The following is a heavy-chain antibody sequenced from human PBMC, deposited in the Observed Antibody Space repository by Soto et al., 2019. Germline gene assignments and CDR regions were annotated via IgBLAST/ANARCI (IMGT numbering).Heavy chain of an antibody. CDR3: ANLVNYGDEYFQH. CDR2: IYYSGST. Sequence: PSETLSLTCTVSGGSISSGGYYWSWIRQHPGKGLEWIGYIYYSGSTYYNPSLKSRVTISVDTSKNQFSLKLSSVTAADTAVYYCANLVNYGDEYFQHWGQGTLVTVSS. CDR1: GGSISSGGYY. D-gene: IGHD4-17*01. J-gene: IGHJ1*01. V-gene: IGHV4-31*03.